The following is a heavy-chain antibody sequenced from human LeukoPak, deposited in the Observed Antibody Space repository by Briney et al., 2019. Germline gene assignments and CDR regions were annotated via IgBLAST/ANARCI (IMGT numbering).Heavy chain of an antibody. D-gene: IGHD3-10*01. CDR2: IWYDGSNK. CDR3: ARDGEHVLAHDY. CDR1: GFTFSSYG. Sequence: PGGSLRLSCAASGFTFSSYGMHWVRQAPGKGLEWVAVIWYDGSNKYYADSVKGRFTISRDNSKNTLYLQMNSLRAEDTAVYYCARDGEHVLAHDYWGQGTLVTVSS. J-gene: IGHJ4*02. V-gene: IGHV3-33*01.